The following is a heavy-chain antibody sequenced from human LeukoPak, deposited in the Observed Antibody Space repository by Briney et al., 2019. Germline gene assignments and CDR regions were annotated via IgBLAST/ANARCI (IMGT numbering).Heavy chain of an antibody. CDR1: GYTFTSYW. D-gene: IGHD4-17*01. CDR2: IYPGDSDP. J-gene: IGHJ4*02. Sequence: GESLKISCKGSGYTFTSYWIGWVRQMPGKGLEWMGIIYPGDSDPRYSPSFQGQVTISADKSISTAYLQWSSLKASDTAMYYCARPLGDYPALFDYWGQGTLVTVSS. V-gene: IGHV5-51*01. CDR3: ARPLGDYPALFDY.